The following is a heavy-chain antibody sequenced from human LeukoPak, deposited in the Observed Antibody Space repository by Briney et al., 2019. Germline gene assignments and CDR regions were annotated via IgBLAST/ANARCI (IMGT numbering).Heavy chain of an antibody. J-gene: IGHJ5*02. V-gene: IGHV1-18*01. Sequence: ASVKVSCKASGYTFTSYGISWVRQAPGQGLEWMGWISAYNGNTNHAQKLQGRVTMTTDTSTSTAYMELRSLRSDDTAVYYCARAHERYYYGSGSQHNWFDPWGQGTLVTVSS. CDR3: ARAHERYYYGSGSQHNWFDP. CDR1: GYTFTSYG. D-gene: IGHD3-10*01. CDR2: ISAYNGNT.